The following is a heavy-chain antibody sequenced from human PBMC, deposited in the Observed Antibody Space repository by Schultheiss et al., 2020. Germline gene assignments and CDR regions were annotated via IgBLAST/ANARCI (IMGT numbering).Heavy chain of an antibody. Sequence: GGSLRLSCAASGFTFSSYSMNWVRQAPGKGLEWVSYISSSSSTIYYADSVKGRFTISRDNAKNSLYLQMNSLRAEDTAVYYCARGRRGATTVVTIDYWGQGTLVNGYS. J-gene: IGHJ4*02. CDR1: GFTFSSYS. CDR3: ARGRRGATTVVTIDY. CDR2: ISSSSSTI. V-gene: IGHV3-48*01. D-gene: IGHD4-23*01.